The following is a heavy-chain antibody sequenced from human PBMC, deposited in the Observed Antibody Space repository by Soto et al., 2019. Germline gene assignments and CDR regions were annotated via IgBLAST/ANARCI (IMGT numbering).Heavy chain of an antibody. V-gene: IGHV3-23*01. CDR2: ISASGGTT. Sequence: EVQLLESGGGLVQPGGSLRLSCAASGFTFTTRAMSWVRQAPGKGLQWVSGISASGGTTYYADSVKGRLTISRDNSKNMLYLLMTSLGDDDTAVYYCTTGTQNFDYWGRGTRVTVSS. CDR1: GFTFTTRA. CDR3: TTGTQNFDY. D-gene: IGHD3-10*01. J-gene: IGHJ4*02.